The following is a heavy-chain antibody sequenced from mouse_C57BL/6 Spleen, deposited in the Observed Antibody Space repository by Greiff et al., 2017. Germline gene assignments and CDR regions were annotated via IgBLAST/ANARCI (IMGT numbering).Heavy chain of an antibody. CDR3: ARDNGYDTGWFAY. V-gene: IGHV5-16*01. Sequence: DVKLVESEGGLVQPGSSMKLSCTASGFTFSDYYMAWVRQVPEKGLEWVANINYDGSSTYYLDSLKSRFIISRDNAKNILYLQMSSLKSEDTATYYCARDNGYDTGWFAYWGQGTLVTVSA. CDR1: GFTFSDYY. D-gene: IGHD2-2*01. J-gene: IGHJ3*01. CDR2: INYDGSST.